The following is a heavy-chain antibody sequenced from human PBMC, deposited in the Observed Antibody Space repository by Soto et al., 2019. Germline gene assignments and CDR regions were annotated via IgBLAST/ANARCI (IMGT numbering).Heavy chain of an antibody. D-gene: IGHD1-26*01. Sequence: SETLSLTCTVSGGSISSYYWSWIRQPPGKGLEWIGYIYYSGSTNYNPSLKSRVTISVDTSKNQFSLKLSSVTAADTAVYYCARAYYVDGGSSQTYYYYGMDVWGQGTTLTVSS. CDR3: ARAYYVDGGSSQTYYYYGMDV. J-gene: IGHJ6*02. V-gene: IGHV4-59*01. CDR1: GGSISSYY. CDR2: IYYSGST.